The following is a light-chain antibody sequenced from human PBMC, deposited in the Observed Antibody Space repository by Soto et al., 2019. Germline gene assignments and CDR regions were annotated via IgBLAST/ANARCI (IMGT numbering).Light chain of an antibody. CDR1: QSVNSNY. V-gene: IGKV3-20*01. CDR3: QQYGSSPWT. J-gene: IGKJ1*01. Sequence: EIVLTQSPGTLSVSPGERATLSCRASQSVNSNYLAWYQQKPGQAPRLLIYSASTRATGIPDRFSGSGSGTDFTLTISRLEPEDFAVYYCQQYGSSPWTFGQGTKVEIK. CDR2: SAS.